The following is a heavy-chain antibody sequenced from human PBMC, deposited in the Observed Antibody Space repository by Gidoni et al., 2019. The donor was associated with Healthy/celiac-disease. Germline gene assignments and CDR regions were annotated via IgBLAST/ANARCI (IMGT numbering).Heavy chain of an antibody. CDR1: GGSISSSY. J-gene: IGHJ6*02. Sequence: QVQLQESGPGLVKPSETLSPTCTVSGGSISSSYWSWIRQPPGKGLEWIGYIDYSGSTNYNPSLKSRVTISVDTSKNQFSLKLSSVTAADTAVYYCARDSGIVVVPAARGPYYYGMDVWGQGTTVTVSS. D-gene: IGHD2-2*01. CDR3: ARDSGIVVVPAARGPYYYGMDV. CDR2: IDYSGST. V-gene: IGHV4-59*01.